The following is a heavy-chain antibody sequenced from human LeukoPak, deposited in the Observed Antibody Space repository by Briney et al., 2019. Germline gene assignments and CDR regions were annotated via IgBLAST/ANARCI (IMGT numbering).Heavy chain of an antibody. J-gene: IGHJ4*02. V-gene: IGHV3-7*03. CDR2: IKQDGSEK. Sequence: GGSLRLSCAASGFTFSSYEMNWVRQAPGKGLEWVANIKQDGSEKYYVDSVKGRFTISRDNAKNSLYLQMNSLRAEDTAVYYCARRTYCGGDCYYEDYWGQGTLVTVSS. D-gene: IGHD2-21*02. CDR3: ARRTYCGGDCYYEDY. CDR1: GFTFSSYE.